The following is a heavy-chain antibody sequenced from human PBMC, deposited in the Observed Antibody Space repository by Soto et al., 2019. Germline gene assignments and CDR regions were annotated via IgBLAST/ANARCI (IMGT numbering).Heavy chain of an antibody. Sequence: GASVKVSCKASGYTFTSHAMHWVRQAPGQRLEWMGWINAGNGNTKYSQKFQGRVTMTRNTSISTAYMELSSLRSDDTAVYYCARRRVLDVNWFDPWGQGTLVTVSS. CDR3: ARRRVLDVNWFDP. V-gene: IGHV1-3*01. D-gene: IGHD2-8*02. CDR1: GYTFTSHA. CDR2: INAGNGNT. J-gene: IGHJ5*02.